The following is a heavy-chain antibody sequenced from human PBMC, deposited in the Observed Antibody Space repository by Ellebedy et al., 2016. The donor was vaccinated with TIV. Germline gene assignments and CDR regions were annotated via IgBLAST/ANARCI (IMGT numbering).Heavy chain of an antibody. D-gene: IGHD6-13*01. CDR2: IFSAGST. V-gene: IGHV3-53*01. CDR1: GITVSNNY. Sequence: GGSLRLXXSAHGITVSNNYMTWVRQAPGKGPECVAVIFSAGSTFYTDSVKGRFTISRDTSKNTIFLQMNSLRAKDTAIYYCARDKGEVAGGNPYGMDVWGQGTTVTVSS. J-gene: IGHJ6*02. CDR3: ARDKGEVAGGNPYGMDV.